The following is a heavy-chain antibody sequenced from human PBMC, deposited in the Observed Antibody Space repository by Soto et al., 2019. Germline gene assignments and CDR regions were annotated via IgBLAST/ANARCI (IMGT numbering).Heavy chain of an antibody. CDR3: ARESEYGDYVRGFDI. D-gene: IGHD4-17*01. V-gene: IGHV3-53*01. CDR2: LYIGGYT. Sequence: EVQVVESGGGLIQPGGSLRLSCAASGFTVRSNYMSWVRQAPGKGLEWVSVLYIGGYTYYADSVKGRFTISRDNSKNTLYLQMDRLSAEDTAVYYCARESEYGDYVRGFDIWGQGTMVTVSS. J-gene: IGHJ3*02. CDR1: GFTVRSNY.